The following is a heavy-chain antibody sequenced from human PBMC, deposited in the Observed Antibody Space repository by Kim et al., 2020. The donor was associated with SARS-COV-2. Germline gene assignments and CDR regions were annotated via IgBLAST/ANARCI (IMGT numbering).Heavy chain of an antibody. CDR3: AREGYYGSGSYEGDYYYYYGMDV. V-gene: IGHV4-31*03. D-gene: IGHD3-10*01. J-gene: IGHJ6*02. Sequence: TLSLTCTVSGGSISSGGYYWSWIRQHPGKGLEWIGYIYYSGSTYYNPSLKSRVTISVDTSKNQFSLKLSSVTAADTAVYYCAREGYYGSGSYEGDYYYYYGMDVWGQGTTVTVSS. CDR1: GGSISSGGYY. CDR2: IYYSGST.